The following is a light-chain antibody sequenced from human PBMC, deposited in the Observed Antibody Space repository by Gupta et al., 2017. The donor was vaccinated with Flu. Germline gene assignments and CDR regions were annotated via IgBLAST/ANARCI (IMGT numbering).Light chain of an antibody. CDR1: KLGDKY. J-gene: IGLJ1*01. Sequence: SYELPQPPSVSVLPGQSASITCSGDKLGDKYACWYQQKPGQSPVLVIYQDSKRPSGIPERFSGSNSGNTATLTISGTQAMDEADYYCQAWDSSSLVFGTGTKVTVL. CDR3: QAWDSSSLV. CDR2: QDS. V-gene: IGLV3-1*01.